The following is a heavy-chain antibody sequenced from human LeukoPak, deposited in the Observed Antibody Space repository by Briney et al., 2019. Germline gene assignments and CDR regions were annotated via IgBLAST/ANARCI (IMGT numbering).Heavy chain of an antibody. CDR3: ARDRGQQLVPGWFDP. J-gene: IGHJ5*02. CDR2: IYYSGST. D-gene: IGHD6-13*01. Sequence: PSETLSLTCTVSGGSVSSGSYYWRWIRQPPGKGLEWIGYIYYSGSTNYNPSLKSRVAISVDTSKNQFSLKLSSVTAADTAVYYCARDRGQQLVPGWFDPWGQGTLVTVSS. V-gene: IGHV4-61*01. CDR1: GGSVSSGSYY.